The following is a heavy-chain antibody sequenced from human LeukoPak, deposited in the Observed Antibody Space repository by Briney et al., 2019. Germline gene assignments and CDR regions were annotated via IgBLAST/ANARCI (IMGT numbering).Heavy chain of an antibody. Sequence: TETLSLTCTVSGGPISSYYWSWFRQPPGKGLEWIGYIYYSGSTSYNPSLKSRVTISVDTSKTQFSLKLSSVTAADTAFYYCARYIVSYPHDAFDIWGQGTMVTVSS. V-gene: IGHV4-59*01. CDR3: ARYIVSYPHDAFDI. CDR2: IYYSGST. J-gene: IGHJ3*02. D-gene: IGHD1-26*01. CDR1: GGPISSYY.